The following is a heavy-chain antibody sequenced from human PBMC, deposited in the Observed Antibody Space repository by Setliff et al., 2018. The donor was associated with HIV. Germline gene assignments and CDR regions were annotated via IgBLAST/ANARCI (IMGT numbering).Heavy chain of an antibody. CDR1: GYTFTSYW. V-gene: IGHV5-51*01. CDR3: ARRASKASLDY. Sequence: GESLKISCKGSGYTFTSYWIGWVRQMPGKGLEWMGIIYPGDSDTRYSPSFQGRVTISADKSINTAYPQWSSLQASDTAMYYCARRASKASLDYWGQGTLDTVSS. CDR2: IYPGDSDT. J-gene: IGHJ4*02.